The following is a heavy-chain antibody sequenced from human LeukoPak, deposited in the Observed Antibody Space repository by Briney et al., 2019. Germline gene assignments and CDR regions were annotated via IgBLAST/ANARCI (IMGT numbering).Heavy chain of an antibody. D-gene: IGHD6-13*01. V-gene: IGHV4-59*12. CDR2: IYYSGST. J-gene: IGHJ4*02. Sequence: SETLSLTCTVSGGSISSYYWCWIRQPPGKGLEWIGYIYYSGSTNYNPSLKSRVTISVDTSKNQFSLKLSSVTAADTAVYYCARLRRVGYSSSWYGLDYWGQGTLVTVSS. CDR3: ARLRRVGYSSSWYGLDY. CDR1: GGSISSYY.